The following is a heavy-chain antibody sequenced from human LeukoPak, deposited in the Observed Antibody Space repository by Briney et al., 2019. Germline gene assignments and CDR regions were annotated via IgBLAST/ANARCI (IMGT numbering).Heavy chain of an antibody. D-gene: IGHD3-3*01. J-gene: IGHJ4*02. V-gene: IGHV1-2*02. CDR1: EYTFTAQY. Sequence: ASVTVSCKASEYTFTAQYMHWVRQAPGQGLEWMGWINPNNGDTKYAQSFLGRVTMTRDTSISTAYMELSRLRSDDTAVYYCARGLDKYDYWSGYFLAYWGQGTLVTVSS. CDR3: ARGLDKYDYWSGYFLAY. CDR2: INPNNGDT.